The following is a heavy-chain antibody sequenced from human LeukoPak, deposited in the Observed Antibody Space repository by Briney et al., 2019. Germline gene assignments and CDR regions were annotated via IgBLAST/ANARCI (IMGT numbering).Heavy chain of an antibody. V-gene: IGHV4-34*01. D-gene: IGHD6-13*01. J-gene: IGHJ6*02. Sequence: SETLSLTCAVYGGSFSGYYWSWIRQPPGKGLEWIGEMNHSGSTNYNPSLKSRVSISVHTAKNQFSLKVNSVTAADTAVYYCARGGFAAAGASFYYGMDVWGQGTTVTVSS. CDR2: MNHSGST. CDR1: GGSFSGYY. CDR3: ARGGFAAAGASFYYGMDV.